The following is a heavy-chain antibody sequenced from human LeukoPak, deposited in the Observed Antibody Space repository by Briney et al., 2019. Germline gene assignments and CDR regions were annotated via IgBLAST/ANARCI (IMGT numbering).Heavy chain of an antibody. Sequence: VASVKVSCKASGYSFTAYYMHWVRQAPGQGLEWMGWINPNSGGTNYAQKFQGRVTMTRDTSISTAYMELSGLRSDDTAVYYCARDPGVGVARGDYWGQGTLVTVSS. CDR2: INPNSGGT. CDR1: GYSFTAYY. J-gene: IGHJ4*02. CDR3: ARDPGVGVARGDY. D-gene: IGHD2-15*01. V-gene: IGHV1-2*02.